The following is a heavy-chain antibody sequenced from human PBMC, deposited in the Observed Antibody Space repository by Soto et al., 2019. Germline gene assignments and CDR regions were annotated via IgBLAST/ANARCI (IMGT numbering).Heavy chain of an antibody. D-gene: IGHD2-21*02. V-gene: IGHV4-4*07. J-gene: IGHJ4*02. Sequence: SETLSLTCIVSGVSVTSYTWSWVRQPANKGLEWIGRVFSSVSATYNPSLKSRVSISMDTAENRISLKLDSVTAADAGVYFCARDGMTTGDTWGPGALVTVSS. CDR1: GVSVTSYT. CDR3: ARDGMTTGDT. CDR2: VFSSVSA.